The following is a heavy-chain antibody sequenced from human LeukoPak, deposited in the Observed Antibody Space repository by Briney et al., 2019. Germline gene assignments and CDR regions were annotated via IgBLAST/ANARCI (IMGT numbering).Heavy chain of an antibody. CDR2: ISGSGGST. Sequence: SCKASGGTFSSYAISWVRQAPGQGLEWVSAISGSGGSTYYADSVKGRFTISRDNSKNTLYLQMNSLRAEDTAVYYCAKDSSSGWTYYFDYWGQGTLVTVSS. V-gene: IGHV3-23*01. CDR1: GGTFSSYA. CDR3: AKDSSSGWTYYFDY. J-gene: IGHJ4*02. D-gene: IGHD6-19*01.